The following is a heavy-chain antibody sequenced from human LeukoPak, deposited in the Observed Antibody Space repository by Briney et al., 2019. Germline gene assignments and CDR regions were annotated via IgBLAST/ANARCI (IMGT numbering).Heavy chain of an antibody. CDR1: GFTFSSYA. V-gene: IGHV3-23*01. CDR2: ISGSRGST. J-gene: IGHJ4*02. Sequence: GGSLRLSCAASGFTFSSYAMSWVRQAPGKGLEWVSAISGSRGSTYYADSVKGRFTISRDNSKNTLYLQMNSLRAEDTAVYYCAKDIKKIVGATIVFDYWGQGTLVTVSS. D-gene: IGHD1-26*01. CDR3: AKDIKKIVGATIVFDY.